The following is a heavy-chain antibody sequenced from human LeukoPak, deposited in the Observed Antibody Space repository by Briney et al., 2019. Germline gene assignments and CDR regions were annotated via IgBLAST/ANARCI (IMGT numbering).Heavy chain of an antibody. D-gene: IGHD5-12*01. Sequence: SVKVSCKASGGTFSSYAISWVRQAPGQGLEWMGRIIPILGIATYAQKFQGRVTITADKSTSTAYMELSSLRSEDTAVYYCARERYATIYYYYYGMDVWGQGTTVTVSS. CDR3: ARERYATIYYYYYGMDV. J-gene: IGHJ6*02. CDR2: IIPILGIA. CDR1: GGTFSSYA. V-gene: IGHV1-69*04.